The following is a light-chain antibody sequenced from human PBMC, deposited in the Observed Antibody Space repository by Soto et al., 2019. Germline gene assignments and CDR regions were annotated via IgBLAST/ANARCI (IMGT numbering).Light chain of an antibody. CDR3: QSYDSSLTGYV. CDR2: GNN. J-gene: IGLJ1*01. CDR1: SSNFGAGYD. Sequence: QSVLTQPPSVSGAPGQRVTISCTGSSSNFGAGYDVHWYQQLPGTAPKLLIYGNNNRPSGVPDRFSGSKSGTSASLAITTLQAEDEADYYCQSYDSSLTGYVFGSGTKLTVL. V-gene: IGLV1-40*01.